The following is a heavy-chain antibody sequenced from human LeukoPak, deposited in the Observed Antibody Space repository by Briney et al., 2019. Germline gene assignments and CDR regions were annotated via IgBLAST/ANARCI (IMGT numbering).Heavy chain of an antibody. J-gene: IGHJ4*02. D-gene: IGHD4-17*01. CDR1: GGSIRSHY. CDR3: AREGGDYTSWDY. CDR2: IYTSGIT. Sequence: KPSETLSLTCTVSGGSIRSHYWSWIRQPAGKGLEWIGRIYTSGITNYNPSLKSRVTMSVDTSKNQFSLKLRSVTAADTAVYYCAREGGDYTSWDYWGQGTLVTVSS. V-gene: IGHV4-4*07.